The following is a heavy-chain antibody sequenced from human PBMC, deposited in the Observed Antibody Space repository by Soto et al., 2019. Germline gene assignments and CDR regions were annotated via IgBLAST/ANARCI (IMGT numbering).Heavy chain of an antibody. CDR1: GYTFTSYG. CDR2: ISAYSGNT. Sequence: GSVKVSCKASGYTFTSYGISWVRQAPGQGLEWMGWISAYSGNTNYAQKLQGRVTMTTDTSTGTAYMELRSLTSDDTAVYYCARDHPGYGDGCDSWGQGTAFSVSS. V-gene: IGHV1-18*04. J-gene: IGHJ4*02. CDR3: ARDHPGYGDGCDS. D-gene: IGHD4-17*01.